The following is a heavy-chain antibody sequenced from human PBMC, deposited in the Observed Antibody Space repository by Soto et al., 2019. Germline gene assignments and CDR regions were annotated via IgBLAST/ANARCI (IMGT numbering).Heavy chain of an antibody. D-gene: IGHD2-15*01. V-gene: IGHV1-18*01. Sequence: QVQVVQSGPELKKPGASVKVSCKAQGYIFTKYGIGWVRQAPGHGLEWMGLINVYNGDRKVAQKFKDRVPLTTDTATDKAYRELRSLRLGAPAVYYWARLQLGGHRILTCFHPGGQGPLVTFSS. J-gene: IGHJ5*02. CDR3: ARLQLGGHRILTCFHP. CDR1: GYIFTKYG. CDR2: INVYNGDR.